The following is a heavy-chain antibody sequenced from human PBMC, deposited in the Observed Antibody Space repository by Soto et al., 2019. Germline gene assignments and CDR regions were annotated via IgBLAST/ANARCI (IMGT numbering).Heavy chain of an antibody. CDR2: IRSKAYGGTT. V-gene: IGHV3-49*03. CDR1: GFTFGDYA. J-gene: IGHJ4*02. D-gene: IGHD4-17*01. Sequence: EAQLVESGGGLVQPGRSLRLSCTASGFTFGDYAMSWFRQAPGKGLEWVGFIRSKAYGGTTEYAASVKGRFTISRDDSKSIAYLQMNSLKTEDTAVYYCTNRYYGDSVDYWGQGTLVTVSS. CDR3: TNRYYGDSVDY.